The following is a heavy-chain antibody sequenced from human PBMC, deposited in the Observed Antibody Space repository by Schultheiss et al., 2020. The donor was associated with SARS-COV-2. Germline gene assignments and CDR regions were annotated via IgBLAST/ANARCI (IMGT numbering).Heavy chain of an antibody. D-gene: IGHD6-13*01. CDR2: ISSSGSTI. CDR1: GFTFSSYE. Sequence: GGSLRLSCAASGFTFSSYEMNWVRQAPGKGLEWVSYISSSGSTIYYADSVKGRFTISRDNAKNSLYLRMNSLRAEDTAVYYCARDRQWIAAAGPDYWGQGTLVTVSS. J-gene: IGHJ4*02. CDR3: ARDRQWIAAAGPDY. V-gene: IGHV3-48*03.